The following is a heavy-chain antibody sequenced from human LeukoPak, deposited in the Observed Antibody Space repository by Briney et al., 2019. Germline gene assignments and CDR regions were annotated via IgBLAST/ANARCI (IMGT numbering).Heavy chain of an antibody. CDR1: GFTLSSYW. V-gene: IGHV3-7*01. J-gene: IGHJ4*02. CDR2: IKQDGSEK. D-gene: IGHD6-6*01. CDR3: ARDMGTSYLSSFDY. Sequence: GGSLRLSCAASGFTLSSYWMSWVRQAPGKGLEWVANIKQDGSEKFYVDSVKGRFTISRGNSKNTLYLQMNSLRAADTAVYYCARDMGTSYLSSFDYWGQGTLVTVSS.